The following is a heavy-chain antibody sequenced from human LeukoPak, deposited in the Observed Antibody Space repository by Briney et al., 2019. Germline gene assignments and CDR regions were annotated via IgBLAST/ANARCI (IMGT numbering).Heavy chain of an antibody. CDR2: MKPDGSDK. CDR1: GFTFSNSW. CDR3: ARGVRGES. D-gene: IGHD3-10*01. Sequence: GGSLRLSCVASGFTFSNSWMTWVRQAPGMGLEWVATMKPDGSDKYFAVSVEGRFAMSRDNPKNSLYLQMNSLRDDDTAVSYCARGVRGESWGQGVLVIVSS. J-gene: IGHJ4*02. V-gene: IGHV3-7*04.